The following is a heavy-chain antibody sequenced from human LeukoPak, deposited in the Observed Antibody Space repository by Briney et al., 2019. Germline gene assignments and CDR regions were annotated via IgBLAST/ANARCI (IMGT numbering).Heavy chain of an antibody. Sequence: SQTLSLTCTVSGGSISSGSYYWSWLRQPAGKGLEWIGRIYTSGSTNYNPSLKSRVTISVDTSKNQFSLKLSSATAADTAVYYCAREGYGDPLDYWGQGTLVTVSS. CDR1: GGSISSGSYY. CDR3: AREGYGDPLDY. D-gene: IGHD4-17*01. CDR2: IYTSGST. V-gene: IGHV4-61*02. J-gene: IGHJ4*02.